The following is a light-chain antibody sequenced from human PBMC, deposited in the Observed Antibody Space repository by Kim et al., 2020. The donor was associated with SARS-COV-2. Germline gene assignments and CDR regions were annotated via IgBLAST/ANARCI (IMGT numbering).Light chain of an antibody. CDR1: HNIVTY. J-gene: IGKJ1*01. CDR2: AAS. CDR3: QQSYRTPRT. V-gene: IGKV1-39*01. Sequence: DIQMTQSPSSLSASVGDSVTITCRSTHNIVTYLNWYQQKPGKPPKLVIFAASNLESGVPSRFSGTGSGTDFTLTIRGLQPEDFATYYCQQSYRTPRTFGEGTKVDIK.